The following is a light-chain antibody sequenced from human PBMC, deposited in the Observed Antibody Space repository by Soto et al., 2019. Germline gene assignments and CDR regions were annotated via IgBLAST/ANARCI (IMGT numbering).Light chain of an antibody. CDR3: SSYTSDNRDYV. J-gene: IGLJ1*01. CDR2: EVS. Sequence: QSDRTQPASVSGSPGQSITISCTGSSSDVGAYTSVSWYQQHPGKAPKLMIYEVSNRPSGVSRRFSGSKSGNTASLTISGLQAEDEAHYYCSSYTSDNRDYVFGTGTKVTV. V-gene: IGLV2-14*01. CDR1: SSDVGAYTS.